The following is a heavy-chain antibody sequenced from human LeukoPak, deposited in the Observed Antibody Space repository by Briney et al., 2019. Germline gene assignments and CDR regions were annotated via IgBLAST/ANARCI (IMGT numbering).Heavy chain of an antibody. CDR3: ARAIGLDFDF. J-gene: IGHJ4*02. Sequence: GGSLRLSCAASGFTFSGYWMHWVRQAPGKGLVWVSRINSDGSSTTYADSVKGRFTISRDNAKNTLYLQMNSLRAEDTAMYYCARAIGLDFDFWGQGTLVTVPS. V-gene: IGHV3-74*01. CDR2: INSDGSST. D-gene: IGHD2/OR15-2a*01. CDR1: GFTFSGYW.